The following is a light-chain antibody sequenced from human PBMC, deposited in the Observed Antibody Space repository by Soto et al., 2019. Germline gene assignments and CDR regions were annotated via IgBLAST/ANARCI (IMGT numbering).Light chain of an antibody. V-gene: IGLV3-21*04. Sequence: SYELTQPPSVSVAPGKTARITCGGNNIGSKSVHWYQQKPGQAPVLVIYYDSDRPSGIPERFSGSNSGNTATLTISWVEAGDEADYYCQVWDSSSDHVAFGGGTKLTVL. CDR3: QVWDSSSDHVA. J-gene: IGLJ2*01. CDR2: YDS. CDR1: NIGSKS.